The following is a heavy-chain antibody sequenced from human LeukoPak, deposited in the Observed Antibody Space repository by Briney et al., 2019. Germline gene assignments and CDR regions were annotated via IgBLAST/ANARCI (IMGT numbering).Heavy chain of an antibody. CDR1: VGSISSYY. J-gene: IGHJ4*02. Sequence: SETLSLTCTVSVGSISSYYWSWIRQPPGKGLEWIGYIYYSGSTKYNPSLKSRVTISVDTSKNQFSLKLSSVTAADTAVYYCARGASSSGYSSSWLSYFDYWGQGTLVTVSS. CDR3: ARGASSSGYSSSWLSYFDY. D-gene: IGHD6-13*01. V-gene: IGHV4-59*01. CDR2: IYYSGST.